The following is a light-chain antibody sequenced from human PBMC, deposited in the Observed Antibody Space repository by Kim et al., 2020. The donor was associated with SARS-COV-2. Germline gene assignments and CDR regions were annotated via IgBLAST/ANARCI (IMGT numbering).Light chain of an antibody. CDR1: SSDVGGYNY. CDR3: SSYAGSNNLV. Sequence: GQSVTISCTGTSSDVGGYNYVSWYQQQPGKAPKLMIYEVSKRPSGVPDRFSGSKSGNTASLTVSGLQAEDEADYYCSSYAGSNNLVFGGGTKVTVL. CDR2: EVS. J-gene: IGLJ2*01. V-gene: IGLV2-8*01.